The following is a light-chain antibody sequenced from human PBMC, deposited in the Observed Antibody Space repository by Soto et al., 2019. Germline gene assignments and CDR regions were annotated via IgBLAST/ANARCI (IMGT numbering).Light chain of an antibody. V-gene: IGLV2-23*01. Sequence: QSVLTQPASVSGSPGQWITISCTGTSSDVGSDNLVSWYQQHPGKVPKIMIYETSKRPSGAPNRFSGSKSGNTASLTISGLQAEDEADYYCCSYGGSSTCVFGTGTKVTVL. CDR3: CSYGGSSTCV. CDR2: ETS. CDR1: SSDVGSDNL. J-gene: IGLJ1*01.